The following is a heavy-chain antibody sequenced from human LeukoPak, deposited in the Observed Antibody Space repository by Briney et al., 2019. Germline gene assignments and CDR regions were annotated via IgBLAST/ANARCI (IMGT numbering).Heavy chain of an antibody. Sequence: AISGSGGSTYYADSVKGRFTISRDNSKNTLYLQMNSLRAEDTAVYYCAKEGPLTGTDPFDYWGQGTLVTVSS. D-gene: IGHD1-7*01. CDR2: ISGSGGST. V-gene: IGHV3-23*01. CDR3: AKEGPLTGTDPFDY. J-gene: IGHJ4*02.